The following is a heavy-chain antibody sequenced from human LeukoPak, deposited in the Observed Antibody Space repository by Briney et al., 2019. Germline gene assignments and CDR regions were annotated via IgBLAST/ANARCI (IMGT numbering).Heavy chain of an antibody. CDR2: IYYSGST. V-gene: IGHV4-59*12. J-gene: IGHJ4*02. CDR1: GGSISSNY. D-gene: IGHD4-23*01. CDR3: AREGGGKLDY. Sequence: SETLSLTCTVSGGSISSNYWSWIRQPPGKGLEWIGYIYYSGSTNHNPSLKSRVIISVHTSKNQFSLNLSSVTAADTAVYYCAREGGGKLDYWGQGTLVTVSS.